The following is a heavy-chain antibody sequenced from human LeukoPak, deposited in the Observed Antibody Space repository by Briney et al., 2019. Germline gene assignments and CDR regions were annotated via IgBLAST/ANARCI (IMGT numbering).Heavy chain of an antibody. CDR3: ARSSGWWSLDY. D-gene: IGHD6-19*01. V-gene: IGHV3-23*01. J-gene: IGHJ4*02. Sequence: PGGSLRLSCPASGFTFSTASLHWVRQAPGRGLEWVSAFDTGFGTYYPDSLKGRFTISRGNSKNTLFLQMNSLRAEDTAVYYCARSSGWWSLDYWGQGTLVTVSS. CDR1: GFTFSTAS. CDR2: FDTGFGT.